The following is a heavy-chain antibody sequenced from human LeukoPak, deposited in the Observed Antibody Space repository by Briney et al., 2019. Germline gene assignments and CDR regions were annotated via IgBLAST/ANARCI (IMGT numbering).Heavy chain of an antibody. J-gene: IGHJ6*02. CDR1: GFTFSSYS. Sequence: PGGSLRLSCAASGFTFSSYSMNWVRQAPGKGLEWVSSISSSSSYIYYADSVKGRFTISRDNAKNSLYLQMNSLRAEDTAVYYCARSYGSGSYHYGMDVWGQGTTVTVSS. V-gene: IGHV3-21*01. CDR3: ARSYGSGSYHYGMDV. D-gene: IGHD3-10*01. CDR2: ISSSSSYI.